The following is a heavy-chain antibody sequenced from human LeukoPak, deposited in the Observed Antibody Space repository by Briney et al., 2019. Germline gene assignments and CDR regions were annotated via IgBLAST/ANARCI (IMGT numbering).Heavy chain of an antibody. D-gene: IGHD3-22*01. Sequence: PSETLSLTCTVSGGSISSYYWSWLRQPPGKGLEWIGYIYYSGNTNYNPSLKSRVTISVDTSKNQFSLKLSSVTAADTAVYYCARSSGYYYDSSGYYEVFDYWGQGTLVTVSS. CDR3: ARSSGYYYDSSGYYEVFDY. J-gene: IGHJ4*02. CDR2: IYYSGNT. CDR1: GGSISSYY. V-gene: IGHV4-59*01.